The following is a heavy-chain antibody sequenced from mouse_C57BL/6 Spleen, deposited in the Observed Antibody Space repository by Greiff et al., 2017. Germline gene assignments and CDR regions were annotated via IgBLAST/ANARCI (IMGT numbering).Heavy chain of an antibody. CDR3: ARVEDYFDY. Sequence: QVQLQQPGAELVKPGASVKLSCTASGYTFTSYWMHWVKQRPGQGLEWIGMIHPNSGSTNYNETFKSKATLTVDKSSSTAYMQLSSLTSEDSAVYYCARVEDYFDYWGQGTTLTVSS. CDR1: GYTFTSYW. CDR2: IHPNSGST. J-gene: IGHJ2*01. V-gene: IGHV1-64*01.